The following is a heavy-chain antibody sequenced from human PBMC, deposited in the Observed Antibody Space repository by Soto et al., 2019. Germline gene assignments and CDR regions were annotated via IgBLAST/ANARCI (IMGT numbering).Heavy chain of an antibody. D-gene: IGHD2-15*01. Sequence: XSVKVSCKASVYTFTSYYMHWVRQAPGQGLEWMGIINPSGGSTSYAQKFQGRVTMTRDTSTSTVYMELSSLRSEDTAVYYCARRGRAAKFDYWGQGTLVTASS. CDR3: ARRGRAAKFDY. CDR1: VYTFTSYY. CDR2: INPSGGST. V-gene: IGHV1-46*01. J-gene: IGHJ4*02.